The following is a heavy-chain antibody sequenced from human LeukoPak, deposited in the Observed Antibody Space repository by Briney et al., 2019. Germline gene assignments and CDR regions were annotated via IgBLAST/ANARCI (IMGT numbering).Heavy chain of an antibody. CDR2: IIPIFGTA. Sequence: GASVKVSCKASGGTFSSYAISWVRQAPGQGLEWMGGIIPIFGTANYAQKFQGRVTITADESTSTAYMELSSLRSEDTAVYYCAREVPRHDAFDIWGQGTMVTVSS. V-gene: IGHV1-69*13. CDR1: GGTFSSYA. J-gene: IGHJ3*02. CDR3: AREVPRHDAFDI.